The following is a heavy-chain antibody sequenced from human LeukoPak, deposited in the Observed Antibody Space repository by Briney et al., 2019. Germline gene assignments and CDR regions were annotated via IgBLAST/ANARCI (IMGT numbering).Heavy chain of an antibody. V-gene: IGHV3-66*01. D-gene: IGHD4-17*01. CDR1: GFTVSSTY. Sequence: GGSLRLSCAASGFTVSSTYMSWVRQAPGKGLEWVSVIYSGGSTYYADSVKGRFTISRDNSKNTLYLQMNSLRAEDTAVYYCARGVIDYGDSRWYPRGAFDIWGQGTMVTVSS. J-gene: IGHJ3*02. CDR3: ARGVIDYGDSRWYPRGAFDI. CDR2: IYSGGST.